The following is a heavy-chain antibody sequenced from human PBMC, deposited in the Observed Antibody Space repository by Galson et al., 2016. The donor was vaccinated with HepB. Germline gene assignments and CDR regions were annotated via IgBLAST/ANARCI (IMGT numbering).Heavy chain of an antibody. CDR3: AREGGTVLRYFDWQSYYYYMDV. CDR2: IIPMFGTA. CDR1: GGTFSNYA. V-gene: IGHV1-69*06. D-gene: IGHD3-9*01. Sequence: SVKVSCKASGGTFSNYAITWVRQAPGQGLEWMGGIIPMFGTAHYAQKFQGRVTMTADKSTSTAYMELSGLRSEDTAVYYCAREGGTVLRYFDWQSYYYYMDVWGKGTTVTVSS. J-gene: IGHJ6*03.